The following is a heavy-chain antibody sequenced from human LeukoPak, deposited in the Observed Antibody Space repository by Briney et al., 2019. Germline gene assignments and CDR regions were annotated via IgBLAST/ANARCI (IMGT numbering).Heavy chain of an antibody. CDR2: INHSGST. Sequence: SETLSLTCAVYGGSFSGYYWSWIRLPPGKGLEWIGEINHSGSTNYNPSLKSRVTISVDTSKNQFSLKLSSVTAADTAVYYCARRPDYYDSWGQGTLVTVSS. J-gene: IGHJ4*02. V-gene: IGHV4-34*01. D-gene: IGHD3-22*01. CDR3: ARRPDYYDS. CDR1: GGSFSGYY.